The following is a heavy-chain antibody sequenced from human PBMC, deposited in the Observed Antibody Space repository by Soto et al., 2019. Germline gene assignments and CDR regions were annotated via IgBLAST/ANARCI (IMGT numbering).Heavy chain of an antibody. Sequence: ETLSLTCTVSGGSISSSSYYWGWIRQPPGKGLEWIGSIYYSGSTYYNPSLKSRVTISVDTSKNQFSLKLSSVTAADTAVYYCARTASPGQQLVPWFDPWGQGTLVTVSS. CDR2: IYYSGST. CDR1: GGSISSSSYY. CDR3: ARTASPGQQLVPWFDP. J-gene: IGHJ5*02. D-gene: IGHD6-13*01. V-gene: IGHV4-39*01.